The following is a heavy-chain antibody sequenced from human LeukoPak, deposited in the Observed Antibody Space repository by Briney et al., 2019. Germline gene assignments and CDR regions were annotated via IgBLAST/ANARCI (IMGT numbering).Heavy chain of an antibody. V-gene: IGHV4-59*08. CDR2: IYYSGST. J-gene: IGHJ5*02. CDR1: GGSISTCY. Sequence: SETLSLTCTVSGGSISTCYWSWIRQPPGKGLEWIGYIYYSGSTNYYPSLKSRVTISVDTSKNQFSLKLSSVTAADTAVYYCARSSDLLYNWFDPWGQGTLVTVSS. CDR3: ARSSDLLYNWFDP.